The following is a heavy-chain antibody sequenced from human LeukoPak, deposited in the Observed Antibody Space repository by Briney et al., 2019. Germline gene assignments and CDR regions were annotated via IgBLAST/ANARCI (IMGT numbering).Heavy chain of an antibody. CDR2: IKQDGSEK. V-gene: IGHV3-7*01. CDR1: GFTFSSYW. D-gene: IGHD3-10*01. Sequence: PGGSLRLSCAASGFTFSSYWMSWVRQAPGKGLEWVANIKQDGSEKYYVDSVKGRFTISRDNAKNTLYLQMNSLRAEDTAVYYCAKERSWFGELGGFDYWGQGTLVTVSS. J-gene: IGHJ4*02. CDR3: AKERSWFGELGGFDY.